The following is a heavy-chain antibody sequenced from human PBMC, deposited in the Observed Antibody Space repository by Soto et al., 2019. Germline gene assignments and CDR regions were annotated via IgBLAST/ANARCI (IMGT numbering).Heavy chain of an antibody. Sequence: GGSLRLSCAASGFTFSSFEMDWVRQAPGKGLEWVAHINSGGTAIYYADSVKGRFIISRDDADNSVYLQMNSLRAEDTAVYYCTKEKSVMYSGYDAFDIWGRGTMVTVS. V-gene: IGHV3-48*03. D-gene: IGHD5-12*01. J-gene: IGHJ3*02. CDR3: TKEKSVMYSGYDAFDI. CDR1: GFTFSSFE. CDR2: INSGGTAI.